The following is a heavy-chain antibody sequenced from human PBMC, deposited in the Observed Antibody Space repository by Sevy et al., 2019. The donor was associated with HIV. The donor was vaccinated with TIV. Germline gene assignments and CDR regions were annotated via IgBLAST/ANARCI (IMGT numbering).Heavy chain of an antibody. D-gene: IGHD2-2*01. V-gene: IGHV4-59*01. Sequence: SETLSLTCTVSGGSISSYYWSWIRQPPGKGLEWIGYIYYSGSTNYNPSLKSRVTISLDTSKNQFSLKVSSVTAADTAGNYCARRSRYCSSTSCREGYYYYMDVWGKGTTVTVSS. CDR1: GGSISSYY. CDR2: IYYSGST. J-gene: IGHJ6*03. CDR3: ARRSRYCSSTSCREGYYYYMDV.